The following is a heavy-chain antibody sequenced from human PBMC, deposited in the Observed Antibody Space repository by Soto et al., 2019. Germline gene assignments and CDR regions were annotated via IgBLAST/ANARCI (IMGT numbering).Heavy chain of an antibody. J-gene: IGHJ5*02. D-gene: IGHD6-19*01. CDR2: ISYDGSNK. Sequence: GGSLRLSCAASGFTFSSYGMHWVRQAPGKGLEWVAVISYDGSNKYYADSVKGRFTISRDNSKNTLYLQMNSLRAEDTAVYYCAKAPPGYSSGWYWFDPWGQGTLVTVSS. V-gene: IGHV3-30*18. CDR3: AKAPPGYSSGWYWFDP. CDR1: GFTFSSYG.